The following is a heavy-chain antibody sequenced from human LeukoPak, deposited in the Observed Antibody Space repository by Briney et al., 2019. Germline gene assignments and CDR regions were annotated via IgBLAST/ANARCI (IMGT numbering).Heavy chain of an antibody. CDR3: ARDLVNDSSGYYPPDGVGDY. J-gene: IGHJ4*02. V-gene: IGHV3-21*01. CDR1: GFTFSSYS. CDR2: ISSTSSYI. D-gene: IGHD3-22*01. Sequence: GGSLRLSCSASGFTFSSYSMNWVRQAPGKGLEWVSSISSTSSYIYYADSVKGRFTISRDNAKNSPYLQMNSLRAEDTAVYYCARDLVNDSSGYYPPDGVGDYWGQGTLVTVSS.